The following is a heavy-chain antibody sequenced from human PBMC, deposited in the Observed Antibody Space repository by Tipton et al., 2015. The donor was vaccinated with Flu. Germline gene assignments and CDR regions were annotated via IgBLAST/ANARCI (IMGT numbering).Heavy chain of an antibody. V-gene: IGHV4-39*07. CDR2: IYSSGST. J-gene: IGHJ4*02. CDR3: GSLRSTWWTEN. Sequence: PGLVKPSETLSLTCTVSGGSISSSSYYWGWIRQPPGKGLEWIGSIYSSGSTYYNPSLKSRVTISVDTSKNQFSLKLSSVTAADTAVYYCGSLRSTWWTENWGQGTLVTVSS. D-gene: IGHD6-13*01. CDR1: GGSISSSSYY.